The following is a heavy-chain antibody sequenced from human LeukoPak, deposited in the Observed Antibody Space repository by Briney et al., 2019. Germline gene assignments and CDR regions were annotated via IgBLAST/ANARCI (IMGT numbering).Heavy chain of an antibody. V-gene: IGHV3-23*01. CDR2: ISGSGGST. Sequence: GGSLRLSCAASGFPFSSYAMSWVRQAPGKGLEWVSAISGSGGSTYYADSVKGRFTISRDNSKNTLYLQMNSLRAEDTAVYYCAKGGRDYDILTGYYSRNPFDYWGQGTLVTVSS. CDR1: GFPFSSYA. J-gene: IGHJ4*02. D-gene: IGHD3-9*01. CDR3: AKGGRDYDILTGYYSRNPFDY.